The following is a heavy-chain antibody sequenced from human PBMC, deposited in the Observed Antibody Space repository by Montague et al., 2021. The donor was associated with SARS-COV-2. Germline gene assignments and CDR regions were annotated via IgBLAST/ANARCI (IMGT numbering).Heavy chain of an antibody. D-gene: IGHD3-22*01. CDR3: SSPTYYYGSSGSDAFDI. CDR2: IYYSGST. J-gene: IGHJ3*02. CDR1: GGSISSSSYY. Sequence: SQTLSLTCTVSGGSISSSSYYWGWIRPPPGKGLEWIGSIYYSGSTYYHPSLKSRVTISVATSKNQFSLKLNSVTAADTAMYYCSSPTYYYGSSGSDAFDIWGQGTMVTVSS. V-gene: IGHV4-39*01.